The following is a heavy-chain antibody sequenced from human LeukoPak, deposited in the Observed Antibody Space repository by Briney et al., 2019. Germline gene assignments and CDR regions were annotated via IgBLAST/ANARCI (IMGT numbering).Heavy chain of an antibody. CDR3: ARGSGGNYYDK. J-gene: IGHJ4*02. V-gene: IGHV4-59*01. CDR2: INYSGST. Sequence: PSETLSLTCAVSGNSISNYYWSWIRQPPGKGLEWIAYINYSGSTSYNPSLKSRVTISVDTSKNQSSLKLSSVTAADTAVYYCARGSGGNYYDKWGQGTLVTVSS. D-gene: IGHD2-15*01. CDR1: GNSISNYY.